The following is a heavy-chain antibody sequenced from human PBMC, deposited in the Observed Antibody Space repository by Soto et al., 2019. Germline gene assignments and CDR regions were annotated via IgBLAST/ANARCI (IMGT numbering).Heavy chain of an antibody. CDR2: INHSGST. CDR3: ARSKQGDAFDI. J-gene: IGHJ3*02. CDR1: GWNFIGYY. Sequence: SETLSLTSTVYGWNFIGYYWSWIRQPPGKGLEWIGEINHSGSTNYNPSLKSRVTISVDTSKNQFSLKLSSVTAADTAVYYCARSKQGDAFDIWGQGTMVTVSS. V-gene: IGHV4-34*01.